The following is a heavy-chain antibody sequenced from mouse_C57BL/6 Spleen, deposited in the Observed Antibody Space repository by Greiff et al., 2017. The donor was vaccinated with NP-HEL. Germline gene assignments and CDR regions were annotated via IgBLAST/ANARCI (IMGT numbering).Heavy chain of an antibody. CDR1: GYTFTEYT. V-gene: IGHV1-62-2*01. D-gene: IGHD1-1*01. CDR3: ARHEECLSHYYGSSYFDY. J-gene: IGHJ2*01. CDR2: FYPGGGGI. Sequence: QVQLQQSGAELVKPGASVKLSCKASGYTFTEYTIHWVKQRSGQGLEWIGWFYPGGGGIRYIEKFKDKATLTADKSSSTVYMELSRLTSEDSAVYFCARHEECLSHYYGSSYFDYWGQGTTLTVSS.